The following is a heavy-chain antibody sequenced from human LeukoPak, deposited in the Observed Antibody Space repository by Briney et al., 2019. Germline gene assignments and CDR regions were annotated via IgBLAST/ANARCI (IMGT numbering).Heavy chain of an antibody. D-gene: IGHD3-22*01. CDR2: FYTSANT. CDR3: ARGLRDEERHYGYYYMDV. Sequence: SETLSLTCTVSGDSVSGYYGSWIRQPPGKGLEWIGYFYTSANTNYNPSLKSRVTMSVDASKNQFSLKLSSVTAADTAVYYCARGLRDEERHYGYYYMDVWGKGTTVTVSS. CDR1: GDSVSGYY. V-gene: IGHV4-4*09. J-gene: IGHJ6*03.